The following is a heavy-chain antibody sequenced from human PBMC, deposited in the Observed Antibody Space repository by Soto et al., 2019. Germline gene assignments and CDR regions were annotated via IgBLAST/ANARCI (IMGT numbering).Heavy chain of an antibody. CDR1: GFTFSSYG. CDR2: IWYDGSNK. Sequence: GGSLRLSCAASGFTFSSYGMHWVRQAPGKGLEWVAVIWYDGSNKYYADSVKGRFTISRDNSKNTLYLQMNSLRAEDTAVYYCARDGGDYIWGSYRYFPGYWGQGTLVTVSS. J-gene: IGHJ4*02. CDR3: ARDGGDYIWGSYRYFPGY. D-gene: IGHD3-16*02. V-gene: IGHV3-33*01.